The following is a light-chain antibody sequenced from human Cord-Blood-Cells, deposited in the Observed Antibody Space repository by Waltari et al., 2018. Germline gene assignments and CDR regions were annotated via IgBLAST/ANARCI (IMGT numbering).Light chain of an antibody. CDR1: SSDVGGYNY. CDR2: DVS. CDR3: SSYTSSSTLV. J-gene: IGLJ3*02. Sequence: QSALNQPASVSGSPGQSITISCTGTSSDVGGYNYVSWYQQHPGKAPKLMIYDVSNRPAGVSSRFSGSKYGTTASLTISGLQAEDEADYYCSSYTSSSTLVFGGGTKLTIL. V-gene: IGLV2-14*01.